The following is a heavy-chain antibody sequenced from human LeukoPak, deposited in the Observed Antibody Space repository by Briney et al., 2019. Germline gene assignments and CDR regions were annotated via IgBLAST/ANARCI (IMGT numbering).Heavy chain of an antibody. CDR3: AGYSSGWYNS. D-gene: IGHD6-19*01. CDR1: GYTFTGYY. J-gene: IGHJ4*02. CDR2: INPNSGGT. Sequence: GASVKVSCKASGYTFTGYYMHWVRQAPGQGLEWMGWINPNSGGTNYAQKFQGRVTITRNTSISTAYMELSSLRSEDTAVYYCAGYSSGWYNSWGQGTLVTVSS. V-gene: IGHV1-2*02.